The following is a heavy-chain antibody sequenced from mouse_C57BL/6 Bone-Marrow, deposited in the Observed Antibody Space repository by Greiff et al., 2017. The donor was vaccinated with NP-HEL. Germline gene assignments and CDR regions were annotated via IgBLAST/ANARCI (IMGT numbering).Heavy chain of an antibody. Sequence: VKLQESGAELVMPGASVKLSCKASGYTFTSYWMHWVKQRPGQGLEWIGEIDPSDSYTNYNQKFKGKSTLTVDKSSSTAYMQLSSLTSEDSAVYYCASGGLRRNYAMDYWGQGTSVTVSS. V-gene: IGHV1-69*01. J-gene: IGHJ4*01. CDR1: GYTFTSYW. CDR3: ASGGLRRNYAMDY. D-gene: IGHD2-2*01. CDR2: IDPSDSYT.